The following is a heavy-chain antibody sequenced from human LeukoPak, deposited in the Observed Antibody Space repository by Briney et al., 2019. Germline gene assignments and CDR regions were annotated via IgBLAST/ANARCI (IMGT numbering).Heavy chain of an antibody. Sequence: ASVKVSSKASGYTFTNYAMNWGRHAPGQGLEWMGWISAYNGNTELAKKFQGRVTMATDASTSTAYVELRSLTSDDTAVYFCARGGSRSRRGDDAFDIWGQGTMVTVSS. CDR2: ISAYNGNT. J-gene: IGHJ3*02. V-gene: IGHV1-18*01. CDR1: GYTFTNYA. CDR3: ARGGSRSRRGDDAFDI. D-gene: IGHD3-10*01.